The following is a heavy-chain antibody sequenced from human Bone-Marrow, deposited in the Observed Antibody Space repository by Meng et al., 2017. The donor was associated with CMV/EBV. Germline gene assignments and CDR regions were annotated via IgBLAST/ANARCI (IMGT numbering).Heavy chain of an antibody. CDR3: ARDFSSGAGYYYYGMDG. CDR2: IYYSGST. CDR1: GGSISSYY. V-gene: IGHV4-59*01. D-gene: IGHD3-3*01. Sequence: SETLSLTCTFSGGSISSYYWSWIRQPPGKGLEWIGYIYYSGSTNYNPSLKSRVTISVDTSKNQFSRKLSSVTAADTAVYYCARDFSSGAGYYYYGMDGWGQGTTVTVSS. J-gene: IGHJ6*02.